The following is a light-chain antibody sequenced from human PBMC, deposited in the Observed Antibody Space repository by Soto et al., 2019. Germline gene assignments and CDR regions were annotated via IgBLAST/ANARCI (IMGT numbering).Light chain of an antibody. Sequence: QSALTQPPSASGSPGQSVTLSCTGTSSDVGGYNYVSWYQQHPGRAPKLMIYEVSKRPSGVPDRFSGSKSGNTASLTVSGLQAEDEADYYCSAYAGSKNLGVFGTGTKLTVL. CDR1: SSDVGGYNY. V-gene: IGLV2-8*01. CDR2: EVS. CDR3: SAYAGSKNLGV. J-gene: IGLJ1*01.